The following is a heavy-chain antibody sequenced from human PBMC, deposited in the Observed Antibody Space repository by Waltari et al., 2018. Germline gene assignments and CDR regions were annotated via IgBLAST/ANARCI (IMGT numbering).Heavy chain of an antibody. J-gene: IGHJ4*02. V-gene: IGHV3-30*18. CDR3: AKDLLLAGTGIVDY. CDR1: GFTFSSYG. CDR2: ISYDGSNK. D-gene: IGHD6-19*01. Sequence: QVQLVESGGGVVQPGRSLRLSCAASGFTFSSYGMHWVRQAPGKGLEWVAVISYDGSNKYYADSVKGRFTISRDNSKNTLYLQMNSLRAEDTAVYYCAKDLLLAGTGIVDYWGQGTLVTVSS.